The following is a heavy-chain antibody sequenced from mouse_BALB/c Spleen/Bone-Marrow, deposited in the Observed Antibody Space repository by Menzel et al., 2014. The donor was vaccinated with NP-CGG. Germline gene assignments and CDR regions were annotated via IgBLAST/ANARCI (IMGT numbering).Heavy chain of an antibody. CDR3: ASRGDYSYAMDY. Sequence: VHLQQSGAELVRPGSSVKISCKSSGYSFSNYWMNWMKPRPGQGLEWIGQIYPGDGDTNYNGKFKGKATLTADKSSSTAYMQLSSLTSEDSAVYFCASRGDYSYAMDYWGQGTSVTVSS. D-gene: IGHD1-1*01. J-gene: IGHJ4*01. CDR1: GYSFSNYW. CDR2: IYPGDGDT. V-gene: IGHV1-80*01.